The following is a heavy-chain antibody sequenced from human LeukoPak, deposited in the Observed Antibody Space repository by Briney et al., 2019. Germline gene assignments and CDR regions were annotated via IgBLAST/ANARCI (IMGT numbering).Heavy chain of an antibody. CDR2: ISWNSGSI. CDR1: GFTFDDYA. V-gene: IGHV3-9*01. J-gene: IGHJ4*02. CDR3: AKDIRSSGWYYFDY. Sequence: GGSLRLSCAASGFTFDDYAMHWVRQASGKGLEWVSGISWNSGSIGYADSVKGRFTISRDNAKNSLYLQMNSLRAEDTALYYCAKDIRSSGWYYFDYWGQGTLVTVSS. D-gene: IGHD6-19*01.